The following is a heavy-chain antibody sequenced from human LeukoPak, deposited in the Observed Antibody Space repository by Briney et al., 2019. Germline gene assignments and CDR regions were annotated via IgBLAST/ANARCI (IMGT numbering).Heavy chain of an antibody. J-gene: IGHJ4*02. CDR1: GFTFSDHI. CDR2: VSGSGSTV. Sequence: GSLRLSCAASGFTFSDHIMNWVRQLPGKRLEWVAYVSGSGSTVYYADSVKGRFTISRDNGKSSLYLQMNSLRVEDTALYYCVRQFASWGQGTLVTVSS. V-gene: IGHV3-48*01. CDR3: VRQFAS.